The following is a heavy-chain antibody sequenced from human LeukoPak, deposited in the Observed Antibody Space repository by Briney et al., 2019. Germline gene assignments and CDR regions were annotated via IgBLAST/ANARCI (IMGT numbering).Heavy chain of an antibody. V-gene: IGHV1-46*01. D-gene: IGHD2-21*02. CDR3: ARDRSSSMVVTALWGFDY. J-gene: IGHJ4*02. CDR2: INPSAGNT. CDR1: GYTFTSYY. Sequence: ASVKVSCKASGYTFTSYYIHWVRQAPGRGLEWMGIINPSAGNTAYPQKFQGRVTMTRGTSTTTLYMELSSLRSDDTAVYYCARDRSSSMVVTALWGFDYWGQGTLVTVSS.